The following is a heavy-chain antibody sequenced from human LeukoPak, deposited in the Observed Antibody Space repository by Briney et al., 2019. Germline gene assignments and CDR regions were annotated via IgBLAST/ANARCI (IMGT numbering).Heavy chain of an antibody. D-gene: IGHD4-17*01. Sequence: SETLSLTCAVYGGSFSGYYWSWIRQPPGKGLEWIGYIYYSGSTNYNPSLKSRVTISVDTSKNQFSLKLSSVTAADTAVYYCARTVYGDLDYWGQGTLVTVSS. CDR2: IYYSGST. CDR1: GGSFSGYY. CDR3: ARTVYGDLDY. V-gene: IGHV4-59*08. J-gene: IGHJ4*02.